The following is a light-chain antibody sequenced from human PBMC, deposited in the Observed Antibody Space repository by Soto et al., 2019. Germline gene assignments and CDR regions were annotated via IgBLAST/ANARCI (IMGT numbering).Light chain of an antibody. CDR1: HGISRW. CDR2: AAS. CDR3: QQADIFPIT. J-gene: IGKJ5*01. V-gene: IGKV1-12*01. Sequence: DIQMTQSPSSVSASIGDRVTITCRASHGISRWLNWYQQKRGEAPKRLIYAASTLQTGVPTRLSGRESGTESTLTISSLQPDDLASYFCQQADIFPITFGQGTRL.